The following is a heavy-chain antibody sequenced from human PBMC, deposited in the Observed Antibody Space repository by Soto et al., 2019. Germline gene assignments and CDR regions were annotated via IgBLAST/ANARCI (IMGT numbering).Heavy chain of an antibody. CDR2: ISGYNGNT. D-gene: IGHD5-18*01. Sequence: ASVKVSCKASGYTFSNYGISWVRQGPGQGLEWMGWISGYNGNTHYEEKVQDRIKMTTDTSTSTTYLELRSLRSDDTAVYFCARDPGFGFGYSYAFAMDVWGQGTTVTVS. J-gene: IGHJ6*02. V-gene: IGHV1-18*01. CDR1: GYTFSNYG. CDR3: ARDPGFGFGYSYAFAMDV.